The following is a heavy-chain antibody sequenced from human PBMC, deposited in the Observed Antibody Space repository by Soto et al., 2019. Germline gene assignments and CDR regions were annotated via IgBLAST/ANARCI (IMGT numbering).Heavy chain of an antibody. D-gene: IGHD4-17*01. J-gene: IGHJ4*02. Sequence: EVQLVESGGGLVRPGGSLKLSCAASGFTFSGSAMHWVRQTSGKGLEWVGRIRTKANDYATVYSASVKGRFTISRDDSKNTAYLQMSSLRPEDTALYYCTPTVTLRGFDYWGQGTLVTVSS. CDR1: GFTFSGSA. CDR2: IRTKANDYAT. CDR3: TPTVTLRGFDY. V-gene: IGHV3-73*02.